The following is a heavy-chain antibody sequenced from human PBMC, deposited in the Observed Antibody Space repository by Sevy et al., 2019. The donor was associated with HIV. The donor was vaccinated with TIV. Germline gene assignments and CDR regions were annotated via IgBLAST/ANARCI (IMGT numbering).Heavy chain of an antibody. D-gene: IGHD1-1*01. CDR3: ARATGTEALDAFDI. J-gene: IGHJ3*02. CDR2: ISDSSFYI. CDR1: GFTFTSYT. V-gene: IGHV3-21*01. Sequence: GGSLRLSCATSGFTFTSYTMNWVRQAPGKGVEWVSSISDSSFYIYYADSVKGRFTISRDNAKNSLYLQMNSLRAEDTAVYYCARATGTEALDAFDIWGQGTMVTVSS.